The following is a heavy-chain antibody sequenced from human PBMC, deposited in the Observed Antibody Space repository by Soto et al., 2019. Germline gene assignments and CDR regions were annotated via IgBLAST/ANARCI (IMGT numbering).Heavy chain of an antibody. CDR3: ARVPSVVVPAALSF. Sequence: ASVKVSCKASGFPFTYYAFHWVRQAPGKRLEWLGWINAANGNTTYSENFKGKVTITSETSASTAYMELSSLRSEDTAVYSCARVPSVVVPAALSFWGQGTLGTVS. CDR2: INAANGNT. CDR1: GFPFTYYA. D-gene: IGHD2-2*01. V-gene: IGHV1-3*01. J-gene: IGHJ4*02.